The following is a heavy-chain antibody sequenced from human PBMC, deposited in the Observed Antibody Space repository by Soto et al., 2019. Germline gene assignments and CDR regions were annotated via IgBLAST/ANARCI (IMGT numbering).Heavy chain of an antibody. CDR2: ISSSSSDI. CDR1: GFTFSSYS. Sequence: EVQLVESGGGLVKPGGSLRLSCAASGFTFSSYSMNWVRQAPGKGLEWVSSISSSSSDIYYADSVKGRFTISRDSAKNSLYLQMNSLRAEDTAVYYCARVLGGSYYYFDYWGQGTLVTVSS. CDR3: ARVLGGSYYYFDY. D-gene: IGHD1-26*01. V-gene: IGHV3-21*01. J-gene: IGHJ4*02.